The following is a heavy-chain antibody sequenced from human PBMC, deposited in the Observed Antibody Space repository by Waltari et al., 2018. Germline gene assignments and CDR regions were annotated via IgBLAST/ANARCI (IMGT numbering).Heavy chain of an antibody. J-gene: IGHJ3*02. CDR2: VNSEGTST. CDR3: TRSTSISNAFNI. Sequence: EVQLVESGGGLVQPGGSLRLSCAASGFTFISYWMHWVRQAPGKGRVWVSRVNSEGTSTSYADSVKGRFTISRDNAKNTLYLQMNSLRAEDTAVYYCTRSTSISNAFNIWGQGTMVTVSS. CDR1: GFTFISYW. V-gene: IGHV3-74*01. D-gene: IGHD6-6*01.